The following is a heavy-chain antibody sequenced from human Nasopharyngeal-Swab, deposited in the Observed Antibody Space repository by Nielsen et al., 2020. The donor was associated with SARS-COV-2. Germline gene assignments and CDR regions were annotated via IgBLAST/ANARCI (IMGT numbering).Heavy chain of an antibody. D-gene: IGHD3-16*01. CDR1: GFTFSSYG. J-gene: IGHJ3*02. CDR2: MSYDGRNK. Sequence: GESLKISCAASGFTFSSYGMHWVRQAPGKGLEWVAVMSYDGRNKYYADSVKGRFTIYRDNSKNTLYLQMSSLRAEDTALYWCVKDLRGKYAFDIWGQGTMVTVSS. CDR3: VKDLRGKYAFDI. V-gene: IGHV3-30*18.